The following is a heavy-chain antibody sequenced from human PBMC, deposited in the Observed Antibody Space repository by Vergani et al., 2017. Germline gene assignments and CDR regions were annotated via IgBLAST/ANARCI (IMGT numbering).Heavy chain of an antibody. CDR3: ARGWGYSYGWGY. V-gene: IGHV4-34*01. Sequence: QVQLPQWGAGLLKPSETLSLTCAVYGGSFSGYYWSWIRQPPGKGLEWIGEINHSGSTNYNPSLKSRVTISVDTSKNQFSLKLSSVTAADTAVYYCARGWGYSYGWGYWGQGTLVTVSS. J-gene: IGHJ4*02. D-gene: IGHD5-18*01. CDR2: INHSGST. CDR1: GGSFSGYY.